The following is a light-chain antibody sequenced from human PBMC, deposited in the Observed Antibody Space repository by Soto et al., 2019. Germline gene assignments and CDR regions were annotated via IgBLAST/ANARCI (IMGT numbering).Light chain of an antibody. V-gene: IGKV3-11*01. Sequence: EIVLTQSPATLSLSPGERATLSCRASQSVSSYLAWYQQKPGQAPRLLIYDASNRATGIPARFSGSGSGTDLTLTSSSLGPEDFAVYYCQQRSNWPPYTLGEGTKLEIK. CDR1: QSVSSY. CDR2: DAS. J-gene: IGKJ2*01. CDR3: QQRSNWPPYT.